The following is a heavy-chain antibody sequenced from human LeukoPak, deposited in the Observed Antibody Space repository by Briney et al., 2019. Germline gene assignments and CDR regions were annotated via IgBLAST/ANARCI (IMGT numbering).Heavy chain of an antibody. Sequence: ASVKVSCKASGYSFTYYYIHWVRQAPGQGLEWMGWISPDSGGTNNAQEFQGRVTTTRDTSISTAYMEVNRLRSDDTAVYFCAIKTSYSDFDYWGQGTLVTVSS. CDR3: AIKTSYSDFDY. V-gene: IGHV1-2*02. CDR1: GYSFTYYY. J-gene: IGHJ4*02. CDR2: ISPDSGGT. D-gene: IGHD2-15*01.